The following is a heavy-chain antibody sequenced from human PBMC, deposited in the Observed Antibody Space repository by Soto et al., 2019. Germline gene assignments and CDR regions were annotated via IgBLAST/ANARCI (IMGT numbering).Heavy chain of an antibody. J-gene: IGHJ4*02. CDR1: GYTFTNYD. CDR3: TTDLYYASRGPLGY. D-gene: IGHD3-22*01. V-gene: IGHV1-18*01. CDR2: ISAYNGDT. Sequence: QVQLVQSGAEVKKPGASVKVSCKASGYTFTNYDINWVRQAPGQGLEWMGWISAYNGDTNYVQKLQGRVTMPTDTSTSAAYMEMRSLTSDDTDVYYCTTDLYYASRGPLGYWCQGTLVTVSS.